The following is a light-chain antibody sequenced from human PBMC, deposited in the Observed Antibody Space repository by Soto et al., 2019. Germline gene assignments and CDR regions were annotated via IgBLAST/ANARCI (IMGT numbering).Light chain of an antibody. J-gene: IGKJ2*01. CDR3: QQSYSTPRYT. V-gene: IGKV1-39*01. CDR2: AAS. Sequence: DIQMTQSPSSLSASVGDRVTITCRASQSISSYLNWYQQKPGKAPKLLIYAASSLQSGVPSRFSGSGSGTDVTLTISSPQPEDFATYYCQQSYSTPRYTFGQGTKLEIK. CDR1: QSISSY.